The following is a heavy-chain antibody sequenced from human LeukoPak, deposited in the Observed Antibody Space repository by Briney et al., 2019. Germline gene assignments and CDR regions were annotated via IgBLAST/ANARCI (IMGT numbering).Heavy chain of an antibody. CDR1: GYSFTSYW. J-gene: IGHJ6*03. Sequence: GESLKISCKGSGYSFTSYWIGWVRQMPGKGLEWMGIIYPGDSGTRYSPSFQGQVTISADKSISTAYLQWSSLKASDTAMYYCARSPRFWTQIYYYMDVWGKGTTVTVSS. CDR2: IYPGDSGT. CDR3: ARSPRFWTQIYYYMDV. D-gene: IGHD3/OR15-3a*01. V-gene: IGHV5-51*01.